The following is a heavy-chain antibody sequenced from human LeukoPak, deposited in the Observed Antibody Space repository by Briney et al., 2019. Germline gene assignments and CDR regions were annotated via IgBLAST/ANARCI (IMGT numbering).Heavy chain of an antibody. CDR3: ARVDQSSSWYRNWFDP. CDR1: GGSFSGYY. D-gene: IGHD6-13*01. CDR2: INHSGST. Sequence: SETLSLTCAVYGGSFSGYYWSWIRQPPGKGLEWIGEINHSGSTNYNPSLKSRVTISVDTSKNQFSLKLSSVTAADTAVYYCARVDQSSSWYRNWFDPWGQGTLVTVSS. V-gene: IGHV4-34*01. J-gene: IGHJ5*02.